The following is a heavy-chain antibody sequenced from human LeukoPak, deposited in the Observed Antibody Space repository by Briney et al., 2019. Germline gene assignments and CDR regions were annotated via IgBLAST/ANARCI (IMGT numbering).Heavy chain of an antibody. Sequence: ASVKVSCKASGYTFSDHYIQWVRQAPGQGFDWLGWINPNSGGTDYARKFRGRVTMTRDMSLSTAYMELTRLTYDDTAVYYCARGALDPETVTNYFEYWAQGTVVTVSS. D-gene: IGHD4-17*01. V-gene: IGHV1-2*02. J-gene: IGHJ4*02. CDR2: INPNSGGT. CDR3: ARGALDPETVTNYFEY. CDR1: GYTFSDHY.